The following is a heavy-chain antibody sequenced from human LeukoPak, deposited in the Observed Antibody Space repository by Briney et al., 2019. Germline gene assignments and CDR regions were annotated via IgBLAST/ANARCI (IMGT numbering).Heavy chain of an antibody. Sequence: GGSLRLSCAASGFASSDDTMNWVRQAPGKGLEWVSGISVSDDSTYYADSVKGRFTMSRDNSNNMLYLQMNSLRAEDTAVYYCAKDRFCSSTNCPYDQWGQGTLVTVSS. CDR2: ISVSDDST. V-gene: IGHV3-23*01. J-gene: IGHJ5*02. D-gene: IGHD2-2*01. CDR3: AKDRFCSSTNCPYDQ. CDR1: GFASSDDT.